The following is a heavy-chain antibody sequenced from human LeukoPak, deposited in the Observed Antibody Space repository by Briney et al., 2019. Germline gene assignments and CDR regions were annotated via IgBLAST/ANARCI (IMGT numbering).Heavy chain of an antibody. J-gene: IGHJ6*04. Sequence: SETLSLTCAVYGGSFGGYYWSWIRQPPGKGLEWIGEINHSGSTNYNPSLKSRVTISVDTSKNQFSLKLCSVTAADTAVYYCARETGYSSGRKRRPHMDVWGKGTTVTVSS. CDR1: GGSFGGYY. V-gene: IGHV4-34*01. CDR3: ARETGYSSGRKRRPHMDV. CDR2: INHSGST. D-gene: IGHD6-19*01.